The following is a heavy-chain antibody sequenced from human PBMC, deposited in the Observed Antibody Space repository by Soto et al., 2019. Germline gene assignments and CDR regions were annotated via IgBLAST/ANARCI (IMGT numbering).Heavy chain of an antibody. V-gene: IGHV3-30*18. Sequence: QVQLVESGGGVVQPGRSLRLSCAASGFTFRSYGMHWVRQAPGKGLEWVALISYDGSNKYYADSVKGRFTISRDSSKNTLYLQMNSLRGEDTAVYYCAKTAPYCSGGSCYGAYYYYGMDVWGQGTTVTVSS. J-gene: IGHJ6*02. CDR1: GFTFRSYG. CDR3: AKTAPYCSGGSCYGAYYYYGMDV. CDR2: ISYDGSNK. D-gene: IGHD2-15*01.